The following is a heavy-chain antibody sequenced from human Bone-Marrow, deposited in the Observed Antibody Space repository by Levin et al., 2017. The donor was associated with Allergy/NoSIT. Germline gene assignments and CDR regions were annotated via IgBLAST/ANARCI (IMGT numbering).Heavy chain of an antibody. J-gene: IGHJ6*02. CDR2: IRPIFATA. CDR1: GGTFSSYA. CDR3: ARLRFIDLREPYYYPSGSTNTYYYGMDV. V-gene: IGHV1-69*13. D-gene: IGHD3-10*01. Sequence: SVKVSCKASGGTFSSYAISWVRQAPGQGLEWMGEIRPIFATANYAQKLQGRVTISADESTSTAYMELSSLRSEDTAVYYCARLRFIDLREPYYYPSGSTNTYYYGMDVWGQGTTVTVSS.